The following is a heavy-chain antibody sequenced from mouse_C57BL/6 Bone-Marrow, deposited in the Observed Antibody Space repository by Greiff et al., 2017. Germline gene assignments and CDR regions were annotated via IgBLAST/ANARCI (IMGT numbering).Heavy chain of an antibody. Sequence: VQLQQSGPELVKPGASVKISCKASGYTFTDYYMNWVKQSHGKSLEWIGDINPNNGGTSYNQKFKGKATLTVDKSSSTAYMELRSLTSEDSAVYYCVRQTAYCSNLYAIDYWGQGTSVTVSS. D-gene: IGHD2-5*01. J-gene: IGHJ4*01. CDR3: VRQTAYCSNLYAIDY. CDR1: GYTFTDYY. CDR2: INPNNGGT. V-gene: IGHV1-26*01.